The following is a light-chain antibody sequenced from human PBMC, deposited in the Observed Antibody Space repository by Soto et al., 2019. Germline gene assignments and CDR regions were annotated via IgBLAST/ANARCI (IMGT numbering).Light chain of an antibody. CDR1: QSISSY. Sequence: DIQMTQSPSSLSASVGARVPITCRARQSISSYLNWYQQKPGKAPKLLIYAASSLQSGVPSRFSGSGSGTDFTLTISSLQPEDFATYYCQQSYSTPPTFGQGTRLEIK. CDR3: QQSYSTPPT. CDR2: AAS. J-gene: IGKJ5*01. V-gene: IGKV1-39*01.